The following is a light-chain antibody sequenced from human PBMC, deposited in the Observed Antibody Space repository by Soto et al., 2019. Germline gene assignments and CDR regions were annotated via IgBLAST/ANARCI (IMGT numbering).Light chain of an antibody. CDR1: RSDIGDSNF. CDR3: ASFRSGTILV. V-gene: IGLV2-14*01. Sequence: QSVLTQPASVSGSAGQSVTISCTGPRSDIGDSNFISWYQHSPGKAPRLLIYEVNNRPSGVSRRFSGSKAGNTASPTISGLLDDDEADYFCASFRSGTILVFGSGTKVTVL. J-gene: IGLJ1*01. CDR2: EVN.